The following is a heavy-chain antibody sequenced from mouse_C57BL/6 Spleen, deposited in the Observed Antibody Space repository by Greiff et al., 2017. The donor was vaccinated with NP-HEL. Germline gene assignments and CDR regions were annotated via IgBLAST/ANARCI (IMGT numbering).Heavy chain of an antibody. J-gene: IGHJ2*01. D-gene: IGHD2-10*02. V-gene: IGHV1-66*01. CDR3: AREGYGNSFDY. CDR2: IYPGSGNT. CDR1: GYSFTSYY. Sequence: QVQLQQSGPELVKPGASVKISCKASGYSFTSYYIHWVKQRPGQGPEWVGWIYPGSGNTKYNEKFKGKATLTADTSSSTAYMQLSSLTSEDSAVYYCAREGYGNSFDYWGQGTTLTVSS.